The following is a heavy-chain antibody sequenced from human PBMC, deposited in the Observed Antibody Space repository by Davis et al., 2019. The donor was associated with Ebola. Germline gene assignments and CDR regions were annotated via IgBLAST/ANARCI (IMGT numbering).Heavy chain of an antibody. CDR3: AKKYSSGLFPLDY. V-gene: IGHV3-23*01. J-gene: IGHJ4*02. Sequence: GESLKISCAASGFTFSNYAMTWVRQAPGKGLEWVSGMSGGGSVTYYADSVKGRFTISRDNSKNTLFLQMNSLRADDTAVYYCAKKYSSGLFPLDYWGQGTLVTVSS. D-gene: IGHD6-19*01. CDR1: GFTFSNYA. CDR2: MSGGGSVT.